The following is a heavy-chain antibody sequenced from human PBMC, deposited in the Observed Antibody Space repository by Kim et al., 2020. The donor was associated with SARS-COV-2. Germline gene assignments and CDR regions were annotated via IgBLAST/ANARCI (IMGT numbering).Heavy chain of an antibody. CDR3: ARKYNWNYYGMDV. CDR2: IWYDGSNK. J-gene: IGHJ6*02. CDR1: GFTFSSYG. Sequence: GGSLRLSCAASGFTFSSYGMHWVRQAPGKGLEWVAVIWYDGSNKYYADSVKGRFTISRDNSKNTLYLQMNSLRAEDTAVYYCARKYNWNYYGMDVWGQGTTVTVSS. D-gene: IGHD1-20*01. V-gene: IGHV3-33*01.